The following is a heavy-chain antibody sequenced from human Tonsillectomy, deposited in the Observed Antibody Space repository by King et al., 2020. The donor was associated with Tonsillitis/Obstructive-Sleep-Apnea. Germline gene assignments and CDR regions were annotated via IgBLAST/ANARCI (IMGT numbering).Heavy chain of an antibody. D-gene: IGHD6-19*01. V-gene: IGHV3-23*04. Sequence: VQLVESGGGLVQPGGSLRLSCAASGFTFSSCAMTWVRQAPGKGLEWVSTISGSGGGTYYAASVKGRFTISRDNYKNTLYLQMNSLRAEDTALYYCAKDQKDSSGWFSSHWGQGTLVTVSS. CDR1: GFTFSSCA. CDR3: AKDQKDSSGWFSSH. CDR2: ISGSGGGT. J-gene: IGHJ4*02.